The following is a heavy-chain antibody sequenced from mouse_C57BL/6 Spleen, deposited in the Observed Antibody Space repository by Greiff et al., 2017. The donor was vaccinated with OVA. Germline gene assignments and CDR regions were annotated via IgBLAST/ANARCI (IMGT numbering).Heavy chain of an antibody. CDR3: TRDDHPSFAY. D-gene: IGHD6-1*01. J-gene: IGHJ3*01. Sequence: EVQGVESGEGLVKPGGSLKLSCAASGFTFSSYAMSWVRQTPEKRLEWVAYISSGGDYIYYADTVKGRFTISRDNARNTLYLQMSSLKSEDTAMYYCTRDDHPSFAYWGQGTLVTVSA. CDR2: ISSGGDYI. CDR1: GFTFSSYA. V-gene: IGHV5-9-1*02.